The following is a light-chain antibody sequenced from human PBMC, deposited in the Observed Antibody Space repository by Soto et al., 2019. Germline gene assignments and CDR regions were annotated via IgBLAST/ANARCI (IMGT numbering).Light chain of an antibody. V-gene: IGLV2-14*01. CDR3: SSYTSSSTLYV. CDR1: SSDVGGYNY. J-gene: IGLJ1*01. Sequence: LTQPASVSGSPVQSITISCTGTSSDVGGYNYVSWYQQHPGKAPKLMIYDVSNRPSGVSNRFSGSKSGNTASLTISGLQAEDEADYYCSSYTSSSTLYVFGTGTRSPS. CDR2: DVS.